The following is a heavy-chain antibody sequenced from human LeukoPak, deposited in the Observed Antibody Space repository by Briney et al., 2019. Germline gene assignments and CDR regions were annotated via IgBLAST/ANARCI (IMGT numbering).Heavy chain of an antibody. CDR2: IYTSGST. CDR1: GGSISSSSYY. J-gene: IGHJ4*02. Sequence: SETLSLTCTVSGGSISSSSYYWGWIRQPPDKGLEWIGRIYTSGSTNYNPSLKSRVTMSVDTSKNQFSLKLSSVTAADTAVYYCARDSGYCSGGSCYYFDYWGQGTLVTVSS. V-gene: IGHV4-39*07. CDR3: ARDSGYCSGGSCYYFDY. D-gene: IGHD2-15*01.